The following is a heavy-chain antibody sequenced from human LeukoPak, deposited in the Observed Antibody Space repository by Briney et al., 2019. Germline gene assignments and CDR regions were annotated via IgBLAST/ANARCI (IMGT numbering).Heavy chain of an antibody. Sequence: KPSETLSLTCTVSGGSISSYYWNWIRQPPGKGLEWIGYIYSSGSTDYNPSLKSRVTISVDTSKNQFSLKLSSVTAADTAVYYCARSSSGYTYFDLWGRGTLVTVSS. J-gene: IGHJ2*01. CDR1: GGSISSYY. D-gene: IGHD6-19*01. CDR3: ARSSSGYTYFDL. V-gene: IGHV4-59*01. CDR2: IYSSGST.